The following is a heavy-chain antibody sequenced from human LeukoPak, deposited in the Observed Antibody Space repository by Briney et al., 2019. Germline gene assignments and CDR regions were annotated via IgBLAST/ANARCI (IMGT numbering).Heavy chain of an antibody. CDR1: GYTFTGYY. CDR2: INPNSGGT. CDR3: ASDIGYCSSTSCLPNAFDI. V-gene: IGHV1-2*02. Sequence: ASVKVSCKASGYTFTGYYMHWVRQAPGQGIEWMGWINPNSGGTNYAQKFQGRVTMTRDTSISTAYMELSRLRSDDTAVYYCASDIGYCSSTSCLPNAFDIWGQGTMVTVSS. D-gene: IGHD2-2*01. J-gene: IGHJ3*02.